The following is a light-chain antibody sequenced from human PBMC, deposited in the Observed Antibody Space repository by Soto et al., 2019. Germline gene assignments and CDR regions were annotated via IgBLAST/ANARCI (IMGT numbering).Light chain of an antibody. CDR2: FGS. CDR1: SSNIGSNT. Sequence: QSVLTHSPSASGTPGQRVTVFCSGSSSNIGSNTVNWYQQLPGTAPKLLIFFGSHRPSGVPDRFSGSKSGSSASLAISGLQSEDEADYYCSAWDDSLNGVVFGGGTKLTVL. CDR3: SAWDDSLNGVV. V-gene: IGLV1-44*01. J-gene: IGLJ2*01.